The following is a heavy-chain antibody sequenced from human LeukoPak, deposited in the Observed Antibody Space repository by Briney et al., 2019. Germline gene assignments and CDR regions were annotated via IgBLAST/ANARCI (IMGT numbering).Heavy chain of an antibody. D-gene: IGHD5-12*01. CDR3: ARSGPGYSGYDWGSGDFDY. CDR1: GGSISSYY. J-gene: IGHJ4*02. V-gene: IGHV4-59*01. CDR2: IYYSGST. Sequence: PSETLSLTRTVSGGSISSYYWSWIRQPPGKGLEWIGYIYYSGSTNYNPSLKSRVTISVDTSKNQFSLKLSSVTAADTAVYYCARSGPGYSGYDWGSGDFDYWGQGTLVTVSS.